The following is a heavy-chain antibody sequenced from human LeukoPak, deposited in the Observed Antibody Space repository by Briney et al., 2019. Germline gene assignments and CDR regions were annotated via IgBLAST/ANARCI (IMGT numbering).Heavy chain of an antibody. D-gene: IGHD1-26*01. J-gene: IGHJ3*02. CDR3: ARDLLSSGSYRDAFDI. CDR1: GFTFSDYY. CDR2: ISSSGSTI. V-gene: IGHV3-11*04. Sequence: GGSLRLSCAASGFTFSDYYMSWIRQAPGKGLEWVSYISSSGSTIYYADSVRGRFTISRDNTKNSLFLQMSSLRAEDTAVYYCARDLLSSGSYRDAFDIWGQGTMVTVSS.